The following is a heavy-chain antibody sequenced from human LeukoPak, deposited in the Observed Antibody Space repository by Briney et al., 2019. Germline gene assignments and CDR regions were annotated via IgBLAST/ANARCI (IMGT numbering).Heavy chain of an antibody. CDR3: ARDRRSSGWYWFDP. V-gene: IGHV6-1*01. CDR1: GDSVSSNSAA. J-gene: IGHJ5*02. Sequence: ASQTLSLTCAISGDSVSSNSAAWNWIRQSPSRGLEWPGRTYYRSKWYNDYAVSVKSRITINPDTSKNQFSLQLNSVTPEDTAVYYCARDRRSSGWYWFDPWGQGTLVTVSS. D-gene: IGHD6-19*01. CDR2: TYYRSKWYN.